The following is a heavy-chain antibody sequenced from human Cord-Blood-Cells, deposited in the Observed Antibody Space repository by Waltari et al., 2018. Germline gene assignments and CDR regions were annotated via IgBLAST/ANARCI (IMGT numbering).Heavy chain of an antibody. CDR2: IYYSGST. V-gene: IGHV4-39*07. J-gene: IGHJ2*01. CDR3: ARRANKYWYFDL. Sequence: QLQLQESGPGLVKPSETLSLTCTVSGGSISSSSYYWGWIRQPPGKGLEWIGSIYYSGSTYYNPSLESRVTISVDTSKNQFSLKLSSVTAADTAVYYCARRANKYWYFDLWGRGTLVTVSS. CDR1: GGSISSSSYY. D-gene: IGHD1-26*01.